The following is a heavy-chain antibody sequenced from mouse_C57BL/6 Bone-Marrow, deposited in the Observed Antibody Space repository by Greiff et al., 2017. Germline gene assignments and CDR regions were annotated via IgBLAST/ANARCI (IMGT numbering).Heavy chain of an antibody. CDR3: ARSGPRGRSFDY. J-gene: IGHJ2*01. Sequence: QVQLQQSGAELVKPGASVQMSCKASGYTFTSYWITWVKQRPGQGLEWIGDIYPTSGRTNYNEKFTSKAILTVDTSSNTAYMQLRSLTSEDSAVFYCARSGPRGRSFDYWGQGTTLTVSS. CDR2: IYPTSGRT. D-gene: IGHD3-1*01. CDR1: GYTFTSYW. V-gene: IGHV1-55*01.